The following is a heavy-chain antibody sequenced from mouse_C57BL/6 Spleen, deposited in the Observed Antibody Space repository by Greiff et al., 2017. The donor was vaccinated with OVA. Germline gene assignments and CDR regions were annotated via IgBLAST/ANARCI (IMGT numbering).Heavy chain of an antibody. Sequence: VQLQQSGPELVKPGASVKISCKASGYSFTGYYMNWVKQSPEKSLEWIGEINPSTGGTTYNQKFKAKATLTVDKSSGTAYMQLKSLTSEDSAVYYCARWGNAMDYWGQGTSVTVSS. CDR1: GYSFTGYY. J-gene: IGHJ4*01. CDR2: INPSTGGT. V-gene: IGHV1-42*01. CDR3: ARWGNAMDY.